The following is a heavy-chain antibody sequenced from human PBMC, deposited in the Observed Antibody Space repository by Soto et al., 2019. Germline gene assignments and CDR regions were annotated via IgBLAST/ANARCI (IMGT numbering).Heavy chain of an antibody. D-gene: IGHD1-26*01. CDR1: GYTFTSYA. CDR2: INAGNGNT. Sequence: QVQLVQSGAEEKKPGASVKVSCKASGYTFTSYAMHWVRQAPGQRLEWMGWINAGNGNTKYSQKFQGRVTITRDTPASTANRERSTLSSKDTAVYYCGRDSGSTGGFDYGGQGTLATVSS. CDR3: GRDSGSTGGFDY. V-gene: IGHV1-3*05. J-gene: IGHJ4*02.